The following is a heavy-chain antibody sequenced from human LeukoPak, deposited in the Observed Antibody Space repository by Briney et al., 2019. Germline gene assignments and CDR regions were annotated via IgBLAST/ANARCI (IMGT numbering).Heavy chain of an antibody. V-gene: IGHV1-18*01. J-gene: IGHJ4*02. D-gene: IGHD4-17*01. CDR1: GYTFTSYG. CDR2: ISAYNGNT. Sequence: GASVTVSCKASGYTFTSYGISWVRQAPGQGLEWMGWISAYNGNTNYAQKLQGRVTMTTDTSTSTAYMELRSLRSDDTAVYYCARDYGDYVFVRFDYWGQGTLVTVSS. CDR3: ARDYGDYVFVRFDY.